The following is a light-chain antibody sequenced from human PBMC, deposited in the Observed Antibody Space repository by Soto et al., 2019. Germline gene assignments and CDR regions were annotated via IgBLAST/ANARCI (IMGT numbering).Light chain of an antibody. J-gene: IGLJ3*02. V-gene: IGLV1-40*01. CDR2: GNS. CDR3: PPYYSSLSVWV. Sequence: QSVLTQPPAVSWASGQRVNSACTGSSSHIGSGYDVHWYQQLPGTAPKLLIYGNSNRPSGVPDRLAGSKSGTSASLAITGLQAEDGADYYCPPYYSSLSVWVFGEGTQVTVL. CDR1: SSHIGSGYD.